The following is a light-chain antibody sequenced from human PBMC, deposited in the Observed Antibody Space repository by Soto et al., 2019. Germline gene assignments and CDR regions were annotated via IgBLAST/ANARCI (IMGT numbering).Light chain of an antibody. CDR1: SSDVGGYNY. CDR2: EVS. CDR3: ISYTSSSTLYV. J-gene: IGLJ1*01. V-gene: IGLV2-14*01. Sequence: QSALTQPASVSGSPGQSITISCTGTSSDVGGYNYVSWYQQHPGKDPKLMIYEVSNRPSGVSNRFSCSKSGNTDSLTISGLQAEDEAHYYCISYTSSSTLYVFGTGTKLTVL.